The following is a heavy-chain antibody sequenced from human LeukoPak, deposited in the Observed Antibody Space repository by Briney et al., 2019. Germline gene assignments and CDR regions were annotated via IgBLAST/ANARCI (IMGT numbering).Heavy chain of an antibody. Sequence: ETLSLTCTVSGYSISSGYYWGWIRQPPGKGLEWVATIKKDGSEQYYVDSMKGRLTISRDNAKNSVYLQIHNLRAEDTAVYYCARDLGWLQSDYWGQGTLVTVSS. D-gene: IGHD5-24*01. J-gene: IGHJ4*02. CDR1: GYSISSGYY. CDR3: ARDLGWLQSDY. CDR2: IKKDGSEQ. V-gene: IGHV3-7*01.